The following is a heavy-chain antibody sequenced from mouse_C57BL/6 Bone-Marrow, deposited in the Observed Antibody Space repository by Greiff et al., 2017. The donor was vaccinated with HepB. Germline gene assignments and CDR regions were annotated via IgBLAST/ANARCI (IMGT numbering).Heavy chain of an antibody. CDR1: GFTFSDYY. Sequence: EVHLVESGGGLVQPGGSLKLSCAASGFTFSDYYMYWVRQTPEKRLEWVAYISNGGGSTYYPDTVKGRFTISRDNAKNTLYLQMSRLKSEDTAMYYCARLEAYWGQGTLVTVSA. J-gene: IGHJ3*01. V-gene: IGHV5-12*01. CDR2: ISNGGGST. CDR3: ARLEAY.